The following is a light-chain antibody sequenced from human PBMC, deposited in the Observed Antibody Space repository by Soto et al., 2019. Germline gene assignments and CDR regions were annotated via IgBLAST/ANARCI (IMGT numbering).Light chain of an antibody. Sequence: HFVLTQPPSVSGAPGQRVTISCTGSSSNIGAGYDVHWYQQLPGTAPKLLIYGNSNRPSGVPDRFSGSKSGTSASLAITGLQAEDEADYYCQSYDSSLSALYVFGTGTKVTVL. CDR1: SSNIGAGYD. CDR3: QSYDSSLSALYV. V-gene: IGLV1-40*01. CDR2: GNS. J-gene: IGLJ1*01.